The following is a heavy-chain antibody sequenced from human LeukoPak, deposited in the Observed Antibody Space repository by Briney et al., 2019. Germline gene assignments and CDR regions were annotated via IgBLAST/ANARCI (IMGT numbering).Heavy chain of an antibody. V-gene: IGHV4-39*01. CDR1: GDSISSSTYY. CDR3: ARLAVEMATINY. J-gene: IGHJ4*02. D-gene: IGHD5-24*01. CDR2: ICYTGST. Sequence: SETLSLTCNVSGDSISSSTYYWGWIRQPPGKGLEWIGSICYTGSTYYNPSLKSRVTIPVDTSKNQFSLKLSSLTATDTAVYYCARLAVEMATINYWGQGTLVTVSS.